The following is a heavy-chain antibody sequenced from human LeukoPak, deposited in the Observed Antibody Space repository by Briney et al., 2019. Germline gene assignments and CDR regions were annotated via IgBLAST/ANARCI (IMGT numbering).Heavy chain of an antibody. CDR1: GFTFTNAW. Sequence: GGSLRLSCAASGFTFTNAWMNWVRQAPGKGLEWVGRIKSNSDGGTTDYAAPVKGRFTISRDDSKHTVYLQMDSLKIEDTAVYYCSTLLHWSQGALVTVSS. J-gene: IGHJ4*02. CDR2: IKSNSDGGTT. CDR3: STLLH. V-gene: IGHV3-15*07.